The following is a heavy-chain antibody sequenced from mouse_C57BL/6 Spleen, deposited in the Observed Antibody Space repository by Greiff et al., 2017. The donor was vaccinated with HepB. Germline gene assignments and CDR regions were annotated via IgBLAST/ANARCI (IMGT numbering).Heavy chain of an antibody. CDR2: IDTENGDT. CDR3: TKDYDYDEWFAY. V-gene: IGHV14-4*01. J-gene: IGHJ3*01. CDR1: GFNIKDDY. D-gene: IGHD2-4*01. Sequence: EVQLQQSGAELVRPGASVKLSCTASGFNIKDDYMHWVKQRPEQGLEWIGWIDTENGDTEYASKFQGKATITADTSSNTAYLQLSSLTSEDTAVYYCTKDYDYDEWFAYWGQGTLVTVSA.